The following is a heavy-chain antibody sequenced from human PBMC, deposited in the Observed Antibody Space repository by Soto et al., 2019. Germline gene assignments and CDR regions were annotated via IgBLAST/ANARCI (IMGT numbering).Heavy chain of an antibody. CDR2: ISWNSGSI. CDR1: GFTFDDYA. V-gene: IGHV3-9*01. CDR3: AKDIRGGRWGYCTNGVCYTYGYGMDV. J-gene: IGHJ6*02. D-gene: IGHD2-8*01. Sequence: GGSLRLSCAASGFTFDDYAMHWVRQAPGKGLEWVSGISWNSGSIGYADSVKGRFTISRDNAKNSLYLQMNSVRAEDTALYYCAKDIRGGRWGYCTNGVCYTYGYGMDVWGQGTTVTVSS.